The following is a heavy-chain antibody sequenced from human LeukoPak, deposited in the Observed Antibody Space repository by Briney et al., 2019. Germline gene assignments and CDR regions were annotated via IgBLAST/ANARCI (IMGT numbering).Heavy chain of an antibody. V-gene: IGHV4-59*01. D-gene: IGHD6-19*01. CDR2: IYYSGST. CDR1: GGSISSYY. J-gene: IGHJ4*02. Sequence: SETLSLTCTVSGGSISSYYWSWIRQPPGKGLEWIGYIYYSGSTNYNPSLKSRVTISVDTSKNQFSLKLSSVTAADTAVYYCARGSRAVAGTTFFVYWGQGTLVTVSS. CDR3: ARGSRAVAGTTFFVY.